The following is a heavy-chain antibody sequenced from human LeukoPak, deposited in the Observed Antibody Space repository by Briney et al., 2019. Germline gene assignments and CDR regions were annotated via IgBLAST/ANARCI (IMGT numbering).Heavy chain of an antibody. CDR3: ARGGRGYSYGLVKYNWFDP. CDR1: GYTFTSYA. V-gene: IGHV1-2*04. J-gene: IGHJ5*02. CDR2: INPNSGGT. Sequence: GASVKVSCKASGYTFTSYAMHWVRQAPGQRLEWMGWINPNSGGTNYAQKFQGWVTMTRDTSISTAYMELSRLRSDDTAVYYCARGGRGYSYGLVKYNWFDPWGQGTLVTVSS. D-gene: IGHD5-18*01.